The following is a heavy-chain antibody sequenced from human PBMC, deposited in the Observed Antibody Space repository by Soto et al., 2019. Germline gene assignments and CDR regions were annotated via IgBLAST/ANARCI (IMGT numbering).Heavy chain of an antibody. V-gene: IGHV4-38-2*01. J-gene: IGHJ5*02. CDR3: ARVITMVRGTNWFDP. CDR2: IYHSGST. Sequence: SEALSLTCAVSGYSISSGYYWGWIRQPPGKGLEWIGSIYHSGSTYYNPSLKSRVTISVDTSKNQFSLKLSSVTAADTAVYYCARVITMVRGTNWFDPWGQGTLVTVSS. CDR1: GYSISSGYY. D-gene: IGHD3-10*01.